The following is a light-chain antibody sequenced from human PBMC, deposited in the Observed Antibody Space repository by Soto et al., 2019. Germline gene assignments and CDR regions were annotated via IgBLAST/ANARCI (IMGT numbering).Light chain of an antibody. CDR1: QGISSA. Sequence: AIQLTQSPSSLSASVGDRVTITCRASQGISSALAWYQHKPGRAPRLLIYDASSLQSGVPSRFSGSGSGTDFTLTISSLQPEDVATYYCQQFQSYALTFGGGTKLEIK. CDR2: DAS. V-gene: IGKV1-13*02. J-gene: IGKJ4*01. CDR3: QQFQSYALT.